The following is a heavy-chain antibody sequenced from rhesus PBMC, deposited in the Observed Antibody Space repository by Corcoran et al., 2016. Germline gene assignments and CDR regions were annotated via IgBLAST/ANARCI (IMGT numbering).Heavy chain of an antibody. CDR1: GFSLSTSGMG. J-gene: IGHJ4*01. CDR3: ARGCDYYFDY. Sequence: QVTLKESGPALVKPTQTLTLTCTFSGFSLSTSGMGVGWIRQPPGKALEWLASIYWDDEKYYSTSLKSRLTISKDTSKNQVVFTMTNMDPVDTATYYCARGCDYYFDYWGQGVLVTVSS. CDR2: IYWDDEK. V-gene: IGHV2S1*01.